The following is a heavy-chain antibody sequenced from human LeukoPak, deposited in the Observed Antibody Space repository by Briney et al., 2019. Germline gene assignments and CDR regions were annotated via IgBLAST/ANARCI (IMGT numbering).Heavy chain of an antibody. Sequence: PGGSLRLSCAGSGFTFGGYGMHWFRQTPGKGLEWVSVIAYDGSGAFYADSVKGRFTISRDNSKNTMSVQMDDLRAEDTAVYYCTRYNNAHFDYWGQGTLVTVSS. CDR2: IAYDGSGA. CDR1: GFTFGGYG. J-gene: IGHJ4*02. V-gene: IGHV3-33*01. CDR3: TRYNNAHFDY. D-gene: IGHD1-14*01.